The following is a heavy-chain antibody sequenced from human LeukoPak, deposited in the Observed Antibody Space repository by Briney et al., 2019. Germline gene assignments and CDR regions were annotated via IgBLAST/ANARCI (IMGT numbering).Heavy chain of an antibody. CDR3: ASDRRGRWLQFSPLDY. D-gene: IGHD5-24*01. J-gene: IGHJ4*02. V-gene: IGHV1-18*01. CDR2: ISAYNGNT. CDR1: GYTFTSYG. Sequence: ASVKVSCKASGYTFTSYGISWVRQAPGQGLEWMGWISAYNGNTNYAQKLQGRVTMTTDTSTSTAYMELRSLRSDDTAVYYCASDRRGRWLQFSPLDYWGQGTLVTVSS.